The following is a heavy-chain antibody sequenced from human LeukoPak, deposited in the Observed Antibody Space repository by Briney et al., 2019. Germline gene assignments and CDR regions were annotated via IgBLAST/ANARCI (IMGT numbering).Heavy chain of an antibody. J-gene: IGHJ6*02. CDR1: GYTFTGYY. V-gene: IGHV1-18*04. CDR3: ARGRHDIVVVPAAIGAYYYYGMDV. CDR2: ISAYNGNT. D-gene: IGHD2-2*02. Sequence: ASVKVSCKASGYTFTGYYMHWVRQAPGQGLEWMGWISAYNGNTNYAQKLQGRVTMTTDTSTSTAYMELRSLRSDDTAVYYCARGRHDIVVVPAAIGAYYYYGMDVWGQGTTVTVSS.